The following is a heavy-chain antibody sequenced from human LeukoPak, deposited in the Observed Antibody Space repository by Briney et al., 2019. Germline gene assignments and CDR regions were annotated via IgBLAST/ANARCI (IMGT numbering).Heavy chain of an antibody. V-gene: IGHV1-8*03. CDR1: GYSFTSYD. D-gene: IGHD3-3*01. Sequence: ASVKVSCKASGYSFTSYDINWVRQATGQGLEWMGWMNPNRGDTGYAQKFQGRVTITRNTSISTAYMELSSLRSEDTAVYYCARGGYYDFWSGFHQSYGFDIWGQGTMVTVSS. J-gene: IGHJ3*02. CDR3: ARGGYYDFWSGFHQSYGFDI. CDR2: MNPNRGDT.